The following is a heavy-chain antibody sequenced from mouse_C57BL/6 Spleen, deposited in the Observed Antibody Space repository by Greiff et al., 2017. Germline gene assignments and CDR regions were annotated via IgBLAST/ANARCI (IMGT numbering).Heavy chain of an antibody. CDR3: ARSAVPYFDY. CDR1: GYTFTSYW. Sequence: QVHVKQPGAELVKPGASVKLSCKASGYTFTSYWMQWVKQRPGQGLEWIGEIDPSDSYTNYNQKFKGKATLTVDTSSSTADMQLSSLTSEDSAVYYCARSAVPYFDYWGQGTTLTVSS. CDR2: IDPSDSYT. V-gene: IGHV1-50*01. J-gene: IGHJ2*01.